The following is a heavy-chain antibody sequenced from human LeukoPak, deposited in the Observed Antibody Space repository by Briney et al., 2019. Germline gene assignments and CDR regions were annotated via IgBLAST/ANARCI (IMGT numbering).Heavy chain of an antibody. D-gene: IGHD1-26*01. CDR2: IDWDDDK. V-gene: IGHV2-70*11. Sequence: SGPTLVNPTQTLTLTCTFSGFSLSTSGMCVSWIRQPPGKALEWLARIDWDDDKYYSTSLKTRLTISKDTSKNQVVLTMTNMDPVDTATYYCARVKYSGGQGLCGMDVWGQGTTVTVSS. CDR3: ARVKYSGGQGLCGMDV. CDR1: GFSLSTSGMC. J-gene: IGHJ6*02.